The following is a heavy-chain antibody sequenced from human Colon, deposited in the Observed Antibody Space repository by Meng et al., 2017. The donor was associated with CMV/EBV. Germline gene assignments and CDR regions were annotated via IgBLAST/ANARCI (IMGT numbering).Heavy chain of an antibody. V-gene: IGHV3-7*03. CDR2: INQDGSEK. D-gene: IGHD2-2*01. CDR1: AFTFSSNW. CDR3: ATRVPYQLLYYYGMDV. Sequence: GESLKISCAASAFTFSSNWMNWVRQAPGRGLEWVANINQDGSEKNYVDSVKGRFTISRDNAKNSLYLQMNSLRAEDTAVYYCATRVPYQLLYYYGMDVWGQGTTVTVSS. J-gene: IGHJ6*02.